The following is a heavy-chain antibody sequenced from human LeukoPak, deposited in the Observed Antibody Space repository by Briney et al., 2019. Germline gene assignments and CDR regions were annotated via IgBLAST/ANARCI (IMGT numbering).Heavy chain of an antibody. CDR2: ISSSSSYI. V-gene: IGHV3-21*01. CDR3: AREAAYCGGDCYSGDY. Sequence: PGGSLRLSCAASGFSFSSAWMNWVRQAPGKGLEWVSSISSSSSYIYYADSVKGRFTISRDNAKNSLYLQMNSLRAEDTAVYYCAREAAYCGGDCYSGDYWGQGTLVTVSS. D-gene: IGHD2-21*02. J-gene: IGHJ4*02. CDR1: GFSFSSAW.